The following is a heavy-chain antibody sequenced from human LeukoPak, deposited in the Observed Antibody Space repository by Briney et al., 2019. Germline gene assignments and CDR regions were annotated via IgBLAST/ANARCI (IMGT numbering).Heavy chain of an antibody. V-gene: IGHV4-39*02. D-gene: IGHD2-2*01. CDR1: GGSISSSSYY. J-gene: IGHJ4*02. CDR3: ARDQYCSSYSCSFDY. CDR2: IYYSGST. Sequence: SETLSLTCTVSGGSISSSSYYWGWIRQPPGKGLEWIGSIYYSGSTYYNPSLKSRVTISVDTSKNQFSLQLNSVTPEDTAVYYCARDQYCSSYSCSFDYWGQGTLVTVSS.